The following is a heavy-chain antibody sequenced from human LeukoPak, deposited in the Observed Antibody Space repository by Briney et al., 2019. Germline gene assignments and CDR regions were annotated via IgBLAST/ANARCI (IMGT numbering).Heavy chain of an antibody. V-gene: IGHV1-18*01. CDR3: ARALSDDFWSGYQDH. CDR2: ISAYNGNT. J-gene: IGHJ4*01. CDR1: GYRFISYG. D-gene: IGHD3-3*01. Sequence: ASVKVSCKASGYRFISYGFSWVRQAPGQGLEWMGWISAYNGNTNYAQKFQGRVTMTTDTSTSTVYMEVRSLRSDDTAVYYCARALSDDFWSGYQDHWGHGTLVTVFS.